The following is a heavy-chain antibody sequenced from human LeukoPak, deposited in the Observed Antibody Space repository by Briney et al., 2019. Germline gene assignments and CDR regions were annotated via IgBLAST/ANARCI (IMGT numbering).Heavy chain of an antibody. CDR3: ARAHYYDSSGGQPLDY. Sequence: SETLSLTRTVSGGSISSSSYYWGWIRQPPGKGLEWIGSIYYSGSTYYNPSLKSRVTISVDTSKNQFSLKLSSVTAADTAVYYCARAHYYDSSGGQPLDYWGQGTLVTVSS. D-gene: IGHD3-22*01. J-gene: IGHJ4*02. CDR1: GGSISSSSYY. CDR2: IYYSGST. V-gene: IGHV4-39*07.